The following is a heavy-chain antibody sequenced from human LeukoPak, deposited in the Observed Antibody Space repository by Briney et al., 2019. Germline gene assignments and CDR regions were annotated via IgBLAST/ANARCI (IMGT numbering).Heavy chain of an antibody. Sequence: PVKVSCKASGGTFSSYAISWVRQAPGQGLEWMGGIIPIFATANYAQKFQGRVTITADESTSTAYMELSSLRSEDTAVYYCARGPITTRSHFDYWGQGTLVTVSS. V-gene: IGHV1-69*13. J-gene: IGHJ4*02. CDR3: ARGPITTRSHFDY. D-gene: IGHD3-22*01. CDR2: IIPIFATA. CDR1: GGTFSSYA.